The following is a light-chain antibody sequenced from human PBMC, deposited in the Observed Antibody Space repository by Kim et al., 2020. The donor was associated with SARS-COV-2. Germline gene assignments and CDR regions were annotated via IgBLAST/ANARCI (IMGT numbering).Light chain of an antibody. CDR2: YDS. J-gene: IGLJ1*01. CDR1: NIGSKS. V-gene: IGLV3-21*04. CDR3: QVWDSSSDLLYV. Sequence: PGKTARITCGGNNIGSKSVLWSQPNPGQAPVLVIYYDSDRPSGIPERFSGSNSGNTATLTISRVEAGDEADYYCQVWDSSSDLLYVFGTGTKVTVL.